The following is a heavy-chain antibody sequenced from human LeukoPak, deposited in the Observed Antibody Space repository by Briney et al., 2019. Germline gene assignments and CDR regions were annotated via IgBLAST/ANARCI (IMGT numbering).Heavy chain of an antibody. CDR3: AGFEGKLDRIAWYDIGDNWFDP. V-gene: IGHV1-2*02. D-gene: IGHD6-19*01. J-gene: IGHJ5*02. CDR1: GYTFTGYY. CDR2: INPNSGDT. Sequence: ASVRVSCKAPGYTFTGYYIHWVRQAPGQGLEWMGWINPNSGDTKYAQKFQGRVTLTSDTSISTAYMDLSSLRYDDSAVYYCAGFEGKLDRIAWYDIGDNWFDPWGQGALVIVSS.